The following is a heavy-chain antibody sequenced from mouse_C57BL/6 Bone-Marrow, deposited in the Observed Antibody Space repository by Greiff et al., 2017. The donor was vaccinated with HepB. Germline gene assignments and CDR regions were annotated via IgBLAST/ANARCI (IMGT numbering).Heavy chain of an antibody. CDR3: TILPSDY. CDR1: GYTFTDYE. J-gene: IGHJ2*01. V-gene: IGHV1-15*01. CDR2: IDPETGGT. Sequence: VQLVESGAELVRPGASVTLSCKASGYTFTDYEMHWVKQTPVHGLEWIGAIDPETGGTAYNQKFKGKAILTADKSSSTAYMELRSLTSEDSAVYYCTILPSDYWGQGTTLTVSS.